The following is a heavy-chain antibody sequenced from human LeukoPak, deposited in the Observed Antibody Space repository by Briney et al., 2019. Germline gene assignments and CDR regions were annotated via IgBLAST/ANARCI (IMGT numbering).Heavy chain of an antibody. CDR3: TRGADAHKGGID. J-gene: IGHJ4*02. D-gene: IGHD5-24*01. CDR2: IHPSGST. CDR1: GGSFSGYY. V-gene: IGHV4-34*01. Sequence: SATLSLTCDVYGGSFSGYYWTWTRQPPGKGLEWLGEIHPSGSTYYNPSLESRVTISVDTSKSQFSLKLNSVTAADTALYYCTRGADAHKGGIDWGQGTLVTVSS.